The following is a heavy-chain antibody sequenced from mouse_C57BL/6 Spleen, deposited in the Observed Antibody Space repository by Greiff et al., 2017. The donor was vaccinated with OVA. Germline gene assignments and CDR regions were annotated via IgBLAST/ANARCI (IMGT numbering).Heavy chain of an antibody. V-gene: IGHV1-50*01. CDR1: GYTFTSYW. CDR2: IDPSDSYT. J-gene: IGHJ2*01. CDR3: AKTAEGY. Sequence: QVQLQQSGAELVKPGASVKLSCKASGYTFTSYWMQWVKQRPGQGLEWIGEIDPSDSYTNYNQKFKGKATLTVDTSSSTAYMQLSSLTSEDSAVYYCAKTAEGYWGQGTTLTVSS. D-gene: IGHD1-2*01.